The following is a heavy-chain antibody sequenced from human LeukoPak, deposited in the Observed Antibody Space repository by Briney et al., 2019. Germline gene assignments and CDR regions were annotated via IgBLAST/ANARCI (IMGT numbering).Heavy chain of an antibody. J-gene: IGHJ4*02. CDR1: GGSIRSGTHY. V-gene: IGHV4-31*03. CDR3: VRESGSYYGSGTYLLFDY. Sequence: SETLSLTCTVSGGSIRSGTHYCSWIRQPPGKGLEWIGYIYYSGSTYYNPSLKSRVTMSVDTSKNQFSLKLSSVTAADTAVYFCVRESGSYYGSGTYLLFDYWGQGTLVTVSS. CDR2: IYYSGST. D-gene: IGHD3-10*01.